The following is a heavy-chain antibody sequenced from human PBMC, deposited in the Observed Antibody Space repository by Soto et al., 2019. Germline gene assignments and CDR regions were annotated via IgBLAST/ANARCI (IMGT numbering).Heavy chain of an antibody. CDR2: ISGSGGST. CDR3: AKNYYGSGSYYNPVDY. V-gene: IGHV3-23*01. D-gene: IGHD3-10*01. J-gene: IGHJ4*02. CDR1: GFTFSSYA. Sequence: EVQVLESGGGLVQPGGSLRLSCAASGFTFSSYAMSWVRQAPGKGLEWVSGISGSGGSTYYADSVKGRFTISRDNSKNPLYLQKNSLRAEDTAVYYCAKNYYGSGSYYNPVDYWGQGTLVTVSS.